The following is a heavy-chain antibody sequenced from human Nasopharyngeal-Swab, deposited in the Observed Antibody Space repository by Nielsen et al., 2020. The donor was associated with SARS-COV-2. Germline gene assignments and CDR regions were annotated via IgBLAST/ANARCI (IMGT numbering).Heavy chain of an antibody. CDR2: INTYTGNP. D-gene: IGHD1-1*01. J-gene: IGHJ4*02. Sequence: ASVKVSCKASGYTFTSYAMNWVRQAPGQGLEWMGWINTYTGNPTYAQGFTGRFVFSLGTSVSTAYLQITSLKAEDTAVYYCARDHNWNAIDYWGQGTLVTVSS. CDR3: ARDHNWNAIDY. V-gene: IGHV7-4-1*02. CDR1: GYTFTSYA.